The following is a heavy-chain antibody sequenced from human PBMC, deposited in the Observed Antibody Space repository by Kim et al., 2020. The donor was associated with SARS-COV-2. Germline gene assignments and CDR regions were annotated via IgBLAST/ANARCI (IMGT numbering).Heavy chain of an antibody. V-gene: IGHV3-23*01. Sequence: GGSLRLSCAASGFTFSSYAMSWVRQAPGKGLEWVSAISGSGGSTYYADSVKGRFTISRDNSKNTLYLQMNSLRAEDTAVYYCAKDRESSSWYRGDAFDIWGQGTMVTVSS. CDR3: AKDRESSSWYRGDAFDI. D-gene: IGHD6-13*01. CDR1: GFTFSSYA. CDR2: ISGSGGST. J-gene: IGHJ3*02.